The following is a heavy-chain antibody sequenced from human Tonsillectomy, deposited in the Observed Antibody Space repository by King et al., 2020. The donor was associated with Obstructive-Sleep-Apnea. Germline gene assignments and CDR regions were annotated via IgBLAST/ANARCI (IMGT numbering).Heavy chain of an antibody. J-gene: IGHJ4*02. Sequence: VQLVESGGGLVQPGGSLRLSCSASGFTFSSYAMLWVRQAPGKGLEYVSAISSNGGSTYYADSVKGRFTISRDNSKNTLYLQMSSLRAEDTAVYYCVKSGGSTYYYDSPRAPRQGIYYFDYWGQGTLVTVSS. CDR2: ISSNGGST. D-gene: IGHD3-22*01. V-gene: IGHV3-64D*09. CDR3: VKSGGSTYYYDSPRAPRQGIYYFDY. CDR1: GFTFSSYA.